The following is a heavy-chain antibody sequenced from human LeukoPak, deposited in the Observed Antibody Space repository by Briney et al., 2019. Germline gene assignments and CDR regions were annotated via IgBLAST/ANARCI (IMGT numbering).Heavy chain of an antibody. CDR1: GFNVSSNY. Sequence: PGGSLRLSCAASGFNVSSNYMGSARQAPGKGLEWGPVIYSSASTYKGDSVKGRFTISRDNSKNTLYLQMSSRRAEDTAVYYCARPSHYYGSSGSGGYYMDVWGKGATVTVSS. D-gene: IGHD3-22*01. V-gene: IGHV3-66*02. J-gene: IGHJ6*03. CDR3: ARPSHYYGSSGSGGYYMDV. CDR2: IYSSAST.